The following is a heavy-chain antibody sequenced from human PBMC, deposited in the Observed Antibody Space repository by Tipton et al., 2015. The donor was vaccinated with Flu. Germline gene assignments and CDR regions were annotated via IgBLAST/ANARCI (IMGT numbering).Heavy chain of an antibody. Sequence: LRLSCAVYGGSFSGYHWSWIRQPPGKGLELIGEINHSGSTNYNPSLKSRVTISVDTSKNQFSLNLSSVTAADTAVYYCARGDPTYGSGSYYFDYWGQGTLVTVSS. V-gene: IGHV4-34*01. D-gene: IGHD3-10*01. CDR3: ARGDPTYGSGSYYFDY. CDR1: GGSFSGYH. CDR2: INHSGST. J-gene: IGHJ4*02.